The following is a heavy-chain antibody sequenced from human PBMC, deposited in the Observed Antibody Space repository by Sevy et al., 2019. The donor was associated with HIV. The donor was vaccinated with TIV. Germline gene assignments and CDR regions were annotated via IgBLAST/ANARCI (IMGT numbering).Heavy chain of an antibody. V-gene: IGHV3-48*02. CDR2: ISSNSITI. J-gene: IGHJ3*02. D-gene: IGHD3-22*01. CDR1: GFTFSSYS. Sequence: GGSLRLSCAASGFTFSSYSMNWVRQAPGKGLEWVSYISSNSITIYYADSVKGRFTISRDNAKNSLYLQMNSLRDEDTAVYYCARDQGDYYYDSSGYSDDAFDIWGQGTMVTVSS. CDR3: ARDQGDYYYDSSGYSDDAFDI.